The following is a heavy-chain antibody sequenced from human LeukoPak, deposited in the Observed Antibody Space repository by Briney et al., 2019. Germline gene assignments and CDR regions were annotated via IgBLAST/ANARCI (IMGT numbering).Heavy chain of an antibody. CDR3: ARVKYYGSGISFFDY. CDR2: IKQDGSEK. J-gene: IGHJ4*02. D-gene: IGHD3-10*01. Sequence: GGSLRLSCVASGFTFSNYWMSWVRQAPGKGLEWVANIKQDGSEKYYVDSVKGRFTISRDNAKNSLDLQMNNLRAEDTAVYYCARVKYYGSGISFFDYRGQGTLVTVSS. V-gene: IGHV3-7*03. CDR1: GFTFSNYW.